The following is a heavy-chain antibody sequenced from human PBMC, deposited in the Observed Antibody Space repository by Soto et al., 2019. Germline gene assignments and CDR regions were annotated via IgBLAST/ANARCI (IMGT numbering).Heavy chain of an antibody. J-gene: IGHJ4*02. Sequence: GESLKISCDGSGYSFTSYCIGLVLQMPGKGLEWMGIIYPGDSDTRYSPSFQGQVTISADKSISTAYLQWSSLKASDTAMYYCARGRSPFTHLTHWGQGTLVTVSS. V-gene: IGHV5-51*01. CDR2: IYPGDSDT. CDR3: ARGRSPFTHLTH. CDR1: GYSFTSYC. D-gene: IGHD1-26*01.